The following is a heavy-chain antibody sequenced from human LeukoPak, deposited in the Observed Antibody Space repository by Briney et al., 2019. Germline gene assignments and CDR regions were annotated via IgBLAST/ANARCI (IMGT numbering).Heavy chain of an antibody. J-gene: IGHJ4*02. V-gene: IGHV3-30*02. Sequence: GGSLRLSCAASGFTFSSYGMHWVRQAPGKGLEWVAFIRYDGSNKYYADSVKGRFTISRDNSKNTLYLQVNSLRAEDTAVYYCAKSALLGRYCSSTSCYFDYWGQGTLVTVSS. CDR3: AKSALLGRYCSSTSCYFDY. D-gene: IGHD2-2*01. CDR1: GFTFSSYG. CDR2: IRYDGSNK.